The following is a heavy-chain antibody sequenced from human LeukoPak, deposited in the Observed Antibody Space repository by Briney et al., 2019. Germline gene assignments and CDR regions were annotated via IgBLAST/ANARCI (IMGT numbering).Heavy chain of an antibody. CDR1: GFTFDDYT. Sequence: QPGGSLRLSCAASGFTFDDYTMHWVRQAPGKGLEWVSLITWDGGTSYYAGSVQGRFTLSRDNSKNSLYLQMNSLRTDDTALYYCARERGDYGDYALSDWSQGTLVTVSS. CDR3: ARERGDYGDYALSD. D-gene: IGHD4-17*01. CDR2: ITWDGGTS. J-gene: IGHJ4*02. V-gene: IGHV3-43*01.